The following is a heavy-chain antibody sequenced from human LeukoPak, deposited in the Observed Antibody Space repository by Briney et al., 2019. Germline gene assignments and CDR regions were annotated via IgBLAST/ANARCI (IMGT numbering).Heavy chain of an antibody. CDR1: GLTFSTSW. Sequence: GGSLRLSCAASGLTFSTSWMHWVRQVPGKGLEWVSRIRRDGTFTNYADSVKGRFTISRDNAKNTLYLQMNSLRAEDTAVYYCVAVPENWFDPWGQGTLVTVSS. V-gene: IGHV3-74*01. CDR2: IRRDGTFT. CDR3: VAVPENWFDP. J-gene: IGHJ5*02. D-gene: IGHD6-19*01.